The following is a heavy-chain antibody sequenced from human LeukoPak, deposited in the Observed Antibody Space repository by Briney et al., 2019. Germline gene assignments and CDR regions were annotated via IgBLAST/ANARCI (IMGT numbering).Heavy chain of an antibody. V-gene: IGHV3-7*01. CDR2: IKQDGSEK. CDR3: AELGITMIGGV. D-gene: IGHD3-10*02. CDR1: GFTFSSYW. Sequence: GGSLRLSCAASGFTFSSYWMTWVRQAPGKGLEWVASIKQDGSEKYYVDSVKGRFTISRDNAKNSLYLQMNSLRAEDTAVYYCAELGITMIGGVWGKGTTVTISS. J-gene: IGHJ6*04.